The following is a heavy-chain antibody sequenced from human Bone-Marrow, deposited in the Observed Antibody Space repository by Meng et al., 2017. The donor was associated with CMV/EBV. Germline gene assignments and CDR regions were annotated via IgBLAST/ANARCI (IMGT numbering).Heavy chain of an antibody. D-gene: IGHD2-2*01. J-gene: IGHJ4*02. V-gene: IGHV1-46*01. CDR2: INPSGGST. CDR3: ARASDGSRDIVVVPAAHPLGY. Sequence: TSYYMHWVRQAPGQGLEWMGIINPSGGSTSYAQKFQGRVTMTRDTSTSTVYMELSSLRSEDTAVYYCARASDGSRDIVVVPAAHPLGYWGQGTLVTVSS. CDR1: TSYY.